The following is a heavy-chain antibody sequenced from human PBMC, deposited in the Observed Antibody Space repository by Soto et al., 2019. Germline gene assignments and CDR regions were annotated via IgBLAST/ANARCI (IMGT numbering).Heavy chain of an antibody. Sequence: PSDSQSCTYFGCGWPSSAFYCTRIRQPPGSWLEWIGEINHSGSTNYKPSLKRRVTISVDTSKNQFSLKLTSVTAADTAVYYCARDKITGLFDYWGQGPLVTVS. CDR3: ARDKITGLFDY. V-gene: IGHV4-34*01. D-gene: IGHD2-8*02. CDR1: GWPSSAFY. CDR2: INHSGST. J-gene: IGHJ4*02.